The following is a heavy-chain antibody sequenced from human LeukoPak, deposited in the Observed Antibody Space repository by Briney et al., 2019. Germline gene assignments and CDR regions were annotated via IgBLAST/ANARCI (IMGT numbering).Heavy chain of an antibody. CDR1: GGTFSSYA. CDR3: ARAEPSGYSYGSPDY. J-gene: IGHJ4*02. D-gene: IGHD5-18*01. V-gene: IGHV1-69*05. Sequence: SVKVSCKASGGTFSSYAISWVRQAPGQGLEWMGGIIPIFGTANYAQKFQGRVTITTDESTSTAYMELSSLRSEDTAVYYCARAEPSGYSYGSPDYWGQGTLVTVSS. CDR2: IIPIFGTA.